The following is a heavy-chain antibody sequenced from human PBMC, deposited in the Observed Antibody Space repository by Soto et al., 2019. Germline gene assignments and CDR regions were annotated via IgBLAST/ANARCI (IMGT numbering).Heavy chain of an antibody. Sequence: QVQLVESGGGVVQPGRSLRLSCAASGFTFSSYGMHWVRQAPGKGLEWVAVIWYDGSNKYYADSVKGRFTISRDNSKNTLDLQMNSLRAEDTAVYYCARDSGGYGMDVWGQGTTVTVSS. CDR2: IWYDGSNK. CDR3: ARDSGGYGMDV. D-gene: IGHD3-10*01. V-gene: IGHV3-33*01. J-gene: IGHJ6*02. CDR1: GFTFSSYG.